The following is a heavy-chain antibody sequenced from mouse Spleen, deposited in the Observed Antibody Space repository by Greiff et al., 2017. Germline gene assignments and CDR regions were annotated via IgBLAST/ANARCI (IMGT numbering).Heavy chain of an antibody. CDR2: IDPSDSYT. V-gene: IGHV1-69*01. J-gene: IGHJ1*01. D-gene: IGHD5-1-1*01. Sequence: QVQLQQPGAELVMPGASVKLSCKASGYTFTSYWMHWVKQRPGQGLEWIGEIDPSDSYTNYNQKFKGKATLTVDKSSSTAYMQLSSLTSEDSAVYYCAKQIPSLDWYFDVWGAGTTVTVSS. CDR1: GYTFTSYW. CDR3: AKQIPSLDWYFDV.